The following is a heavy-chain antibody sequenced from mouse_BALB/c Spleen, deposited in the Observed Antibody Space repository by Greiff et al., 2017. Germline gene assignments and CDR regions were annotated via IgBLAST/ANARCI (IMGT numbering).Heavy chain of an antibody. CDR3: ARFGSAGLFAY. Sequence: VQLQQSGPELVKPGASVKISCKASGYTFTDYNMHWVKQSHGKGLEWIGYIYPYNGGTGYNQKFKSKATLTVDNSSSTAYMELRSLTSEDSAVYYCARFGSAGLFAYWGQGTLVTVSA. V-gene: IGHV1S29*02. J-gene: IGHJ3*01. D-gene: IGHD6-1*01. CDR2: IYPYNGGT. CDR1: GYTFTDYN.